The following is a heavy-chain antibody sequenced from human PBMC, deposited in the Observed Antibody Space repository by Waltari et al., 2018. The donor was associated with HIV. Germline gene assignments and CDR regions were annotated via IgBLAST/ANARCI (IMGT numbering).Heavy chain of an antibody. CDR3: AKDIYCSGGSCAEGGFDP. CDR1: GFTFDDYA. CDR2: ISWNSGSI. J-gene: IGHJ5*02. Sequence: EVQLVESGGGLVQPGRSLRLSCAASGFTFDDYAMHWVRQAPGKGLEWVSGISWNSGSIGYADSVKGRFTISRDNAKNSLYLQMNSLRAEDTALYYCAKDIYCSGGSCAEGGFDPWGQGTLVTVSS. V-gene: IGHV3-9*01. D-gene: IGHD2-15*01.